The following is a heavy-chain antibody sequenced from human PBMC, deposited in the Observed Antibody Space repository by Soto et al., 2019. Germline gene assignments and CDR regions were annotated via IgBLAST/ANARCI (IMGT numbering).Heavy chain of an antibody. J-gene: IGHJ4*02. CDR1: GGSISSYY. CDR3: ARVKWFGESGFDY. V-gene: IGHV4-59*01. CDR2: IYYTGYT. D-gene: IGHD3-10*01. Sequence: QVQLQESGPGLVKPSETLSLTCTVSGGSISSYYWSWIRQPPGKGLEWIGYIYYTGYTNYNPSLKSRVTISVDTSKNQFSLNVGSVTAADTAVYYCARVKWFGESGFDYWGQGTLVTVSS.